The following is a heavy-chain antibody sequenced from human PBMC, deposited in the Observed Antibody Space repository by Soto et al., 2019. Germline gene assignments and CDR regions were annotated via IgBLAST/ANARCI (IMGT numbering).Heavy chain of an antibody. Sequence: PSETLSLTCTVSGGSISSSSYYWGWIRQPPGKGLEWIGSIYYSGSTYYNPSLKSRVTISVDTSKNQFSLKLSSVTAADTAVYYCARLSNGIPGDNWGQGTLVTVSS. CDR2: IYYSGST. CDR1: GGSISSSSYY. J-gene: IGHJ4*02. V-gene: IGHV4-39*01. D-gene: IGHD3-10*01. CDR3: ARLSNGIPGDN.